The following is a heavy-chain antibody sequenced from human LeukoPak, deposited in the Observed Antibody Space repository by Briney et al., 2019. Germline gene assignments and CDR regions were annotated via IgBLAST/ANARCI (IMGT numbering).Heavy chain of an antibody. D-gene: IGHD2-2*02. CDR1: GFTFSNYA. Sequence: PGGSLRLSCAASGFTFSNYAMSWVRQAPGKGLEWVSAFSGSGGSTYCADSVKGRFTISRDNSKNTLYLQMNSLRAEDTAVYYCAKDVGYCSSSTCYKPFDYWGQGTLVTVSS. CDR2: FSGSGGST. CDR3: AKDVGYCSSSTCYKPFDY. V-gene: IGHV3-23*01. J-gene: IGHJ4*02.